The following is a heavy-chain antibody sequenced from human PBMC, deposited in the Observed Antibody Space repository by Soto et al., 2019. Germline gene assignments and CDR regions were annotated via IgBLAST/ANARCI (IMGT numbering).Heavy chain of an antibody. CDR3: ASRSRYCGSWYCGGAWYFDL. D-gene: IGHD6-13*01. CDR2: IIPIFGTA. Sequence: QVQLVQSGAEVKKPGSSVKVSCKASGGTFSSYAISWVRQAPGQGLEWMGGIIPIFGTANYAQKFQGRVTTTASESTGTAYRVLSSLSAEDTAVSYCASRSRYCGSWYCGGAWYFDLWGGGALVTVS. V-gene: IGHV1-69*01. J-gene: IGHJ2*01. CDR1: GGTFSSYA.